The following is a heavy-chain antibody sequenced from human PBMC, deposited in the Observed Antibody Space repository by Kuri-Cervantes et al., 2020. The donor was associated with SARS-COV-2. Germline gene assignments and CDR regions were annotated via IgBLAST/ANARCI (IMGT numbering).Heavy chain of an antibody. CDR1: GYTFTNYG. CDR2: ISGYNGNT. D-gene: IGHD6-19*01. Sequence: ASVKVSCKASGYTFTNYGISWVRQAPGQGLEWMGWISGYNGNTEYTQKLQGRVTMTRDTSTSTVYMELSSLRSEDTAVYYCARESWGVAVAEMRIDYWGQGTLVTVSS. J-gene: IGHJ4*02. CDR3: ARESWGVAVAEMRIDY. V-gene: IGHV1-18*01.